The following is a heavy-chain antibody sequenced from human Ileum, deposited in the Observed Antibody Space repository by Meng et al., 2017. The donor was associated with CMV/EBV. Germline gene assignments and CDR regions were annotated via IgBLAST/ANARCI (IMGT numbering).Heavy chain of an antibody. D-gene: IGHD4-11*01. Sequence: SFRPCGYQFPFTSMHWVRQAPGQGPEWMGIFDPRGDSTNYAQKFQGRLTLTEDRSRSAMYLELRGLRSDDTAVYYCARDDSHWSKDFWGQGTLVTVSS. CDR3: ARDDSHWSKDF. CDR1: GYQFPFTS. J-gene: IGHJ4*02. CDR2: FDPRGDST. V-gene: IGHV1-46*01.